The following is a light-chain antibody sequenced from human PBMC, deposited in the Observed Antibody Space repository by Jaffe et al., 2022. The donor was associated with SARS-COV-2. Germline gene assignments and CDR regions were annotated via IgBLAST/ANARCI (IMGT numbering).Light chain of an antibody. Sequence: EIVMTQSPATLSVSPGERATLSCRASQSVSRNLAWYQQKPGQTPRLLIYDASTRATGIPARFSGSGSGTEFTLTISSLQSEDFAVYYCQQYNNWLTFGGGTKVEIK. V-gene: IGKV3-15*01. CDR1: QSVSRN. J-gene: IGKJ4*01. CDR2: DAS. CDR3: QQYNNWLT.